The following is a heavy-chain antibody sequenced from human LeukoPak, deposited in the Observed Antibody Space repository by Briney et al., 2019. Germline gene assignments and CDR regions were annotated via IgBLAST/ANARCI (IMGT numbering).Heavy chain of an antibody. CDR1: GLTFSSYN. Sequence: GGSLRLSCAASGLTFSSYNMNWVRQAPGKGLEWVASITSSSNYIYYADSVRGRFTISRDNSKNSLYLQTNSLRAEDTAVYYCVRDNLGSYGNIWGQGTLVTVSS. CDR3: VRDNLGSYGNI. CDR2: ITSSSNYI. J-gene: IGHJ4*02. D-gene: IGHD1-26*01. V-gene: IGHV3-21*01.